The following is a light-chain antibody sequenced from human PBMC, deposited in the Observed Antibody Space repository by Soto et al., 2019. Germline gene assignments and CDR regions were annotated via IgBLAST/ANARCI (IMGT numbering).Light chain of an antibody. Sequence: DIVMTQSPDSLAVSLGERATVNCNSSQSLFDSSTNKNYLAWYQQKPGQPPKLLIYWASARESGVPDRSSGSGSGTHFTLTINTLQGEDVAVYYCQQYYSPLWTFGQGSKVEVK. CDR1: QSLFDSSTNKNY. V-gene: IGKV4-1*01. CDR2: WAS. CDR3: QQYYSPLWT. J-gene: IGKJ1*01.